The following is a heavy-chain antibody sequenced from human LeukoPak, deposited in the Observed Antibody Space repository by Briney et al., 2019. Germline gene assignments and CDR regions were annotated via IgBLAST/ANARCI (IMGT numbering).Heavy chain of an antibody. CDR3: ARGWNVVVPAYYYYGMDV. CDR1: GFTFSSYA. D-gene: IGHD2-2*01. Sequence: GGSLRLPCAASGFTFSSYAMHWVRQAPGKGLEWVAVISYDGSNKYYADSVKGRFTISRDNSKNTLYLQMNSLRAEDTAVYYCARGWNVVVPAYYYYGMDVWGQGTTVTVSS. V-gene: IGHV3-30-3*01. CDR2: ISYDGSNK. J-gene: IGHJ6*02.